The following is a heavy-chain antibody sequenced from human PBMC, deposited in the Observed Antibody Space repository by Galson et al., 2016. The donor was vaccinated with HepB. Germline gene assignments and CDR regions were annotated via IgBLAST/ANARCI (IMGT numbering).Heavy chain of an antibody. CDR3: ARDNDRSVNNLDY. CDR2: ITNDVVIK. V-gene: IGHV3-33*05. J-gene: IGHJ4*02. D-gene: IGHD3-22*01. CDR1: GFTFSRYG. Sequence: SLRLSCAASGFTFSRYGFHWVRQAPGKGLEWVAVITNDVVIKYYTNSVKGRFTISRDNSRNTLDLQMNSLRAEDTALYYCARDNDRSVNNLDYWGQGTLVTFSS.